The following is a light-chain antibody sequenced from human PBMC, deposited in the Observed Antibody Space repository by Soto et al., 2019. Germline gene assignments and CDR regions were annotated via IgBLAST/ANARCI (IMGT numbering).Light chain of an antibody. J-gene: IGLJ2*01. V-gene: IGLV2-14*01. Sequence: QSVLTQPASVSGSPGQSITISCTGTSSDVGGYTYVSWYQQYPGKAPRLMIYEVSNRPSGVSNRFSGSKSGNTASLTISGLQAEDEAEYYCASYTSSRTVLFGGGTQLTVL. CDR2: EVS. CDR3: ASYTSSRTVL. CDR1: SSDVGGYTY.